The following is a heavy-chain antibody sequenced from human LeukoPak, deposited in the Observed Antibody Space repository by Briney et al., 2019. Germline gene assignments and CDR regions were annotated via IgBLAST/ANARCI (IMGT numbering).Heavy chain of an antibody. CDR2: IWYDGSNK. CDR3: ARDRVFLKPAYYFDY. Sequence: GGSLRLSCAASGFTFSSYGMHWVRQAPGKGLEWVAVIWYDGSNKYYADSVKGRFTISRDNSKNPLYLQMNSLRAEDTAVYYCARDRVFLKPAYYFDYWGQGTLVTVSS. J-gene: IGHJ4*02. D-gene: IGHD2/OR15-2a*01. CDR1: GFTFSSYG. V-gene: IGHV3-33*01.